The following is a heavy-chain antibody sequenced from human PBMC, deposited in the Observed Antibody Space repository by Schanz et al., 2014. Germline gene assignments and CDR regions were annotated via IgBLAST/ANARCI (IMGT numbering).Heavy chain of an antibody. V-gene: IGHV3-30*09. CDR3: AKDDTQVNGMDV. CDR1: GFTFSRHA. CDR2: ITYDGSNK. J-gene: IGHJ6*02. Sequence: VQLLESGGGLVQPGGSLRLFCAASGFTFSRHAMHWVRQAAGKGLEWVAAITYDGSNKYYAESVKGRFAISRDNSKDTLYLQMNSLRTEDTAVYYCAKDDTQVNGMDVWGQGTMVTVSS.